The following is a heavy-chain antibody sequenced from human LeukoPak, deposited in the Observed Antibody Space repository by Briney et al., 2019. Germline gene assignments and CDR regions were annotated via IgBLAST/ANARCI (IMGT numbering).Heavy chain of an antibody. CDR3: AKDHYYDSSGYCFDY. D-gene: IGHD3-22*01. J-gene: IGHJ4*02. CDR1: GFTFSSYA. Sequence: GGSLRLSCAASGFTFSSYAMSWVRQAPGKGLEWVSAISGSGGSSYYADSVKGRFTISRDNSKNTLYLQMNSLRAEDTAVYYCAKDHYYDSSGYCFDYWGQGTLVTVSS. V-gene: IGHV3-23*01. CDR2: ISGSGGSS.